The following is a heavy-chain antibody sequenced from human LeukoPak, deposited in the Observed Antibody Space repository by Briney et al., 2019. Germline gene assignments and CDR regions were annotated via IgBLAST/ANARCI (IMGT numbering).Heavy chain of an antibody. D-gene: IGHD6-19*01. V-gene: IGHV3-13*01. J-gene: IGHJ1*01. CDR3: ARVPSSGWEGLEYFQH. CDR2: IGLVGDT. Sequence: GGSLRLSCAASGFTFSSHDMHWVRQTPGKGLEWVSGIGLVGDTYYPGSVKGRFTISRDNSKNTLYLQMNSLRAEDTAVYYCARVPSSGWEGLEYFQHWGQGTLVTVSS. CDR1: GFTFSSHD.